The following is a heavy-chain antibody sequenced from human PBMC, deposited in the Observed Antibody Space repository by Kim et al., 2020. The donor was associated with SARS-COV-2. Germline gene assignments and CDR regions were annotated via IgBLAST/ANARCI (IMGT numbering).Heavy chain of an antibody. D-gene: IGHD4-17*01. V-gene: IGHV1-18*04. CDR1: GYMFTSYG. J-gene: IGHJ4*02. CDR3: ARGAYGDVSFDY. CDR2: ISARDGNT. Sequence: ASVKVSCKACGYMFTSYGFSWVRQAPGQGLECLGWISARDGNTKYGQKVQGRVIMTTDTSTNTAYMELWSLRSDDTAMYYCARGAYGDVSFDYWGQGTLVTVSS.